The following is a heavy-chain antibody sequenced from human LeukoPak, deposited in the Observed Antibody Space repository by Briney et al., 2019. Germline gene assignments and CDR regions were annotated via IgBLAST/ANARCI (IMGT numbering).Heavy chain of an antibody. Sequence: GGSLRLSCEGSGFTFSSYAMTWVRQAPGKGLEWVSGIVGSSGNTYYADSVKGRFIISRDISKSTLYLQMNSLRVEDTAQYYCAKDKIVGDGRWDFDHWGRGTLVTVSS. CDR1: GFTFSSYA. CDR2: IVGSSGNT. J-gene: IGHJ5*02. CDR3: AKDKIVGDGRWDFDH. D-gene: IGHD1-26*01. V-gene: IGHV3-23*01.